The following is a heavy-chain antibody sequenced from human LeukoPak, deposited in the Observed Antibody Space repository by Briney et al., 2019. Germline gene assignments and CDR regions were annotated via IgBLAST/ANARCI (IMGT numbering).Heavy chain of an antibody. CDR2: INHSGST. Sequence: SETLSLTCAVYGGSFSGYYWSWIRQPPGKGLEWIGEINHSGSTNYNPSLKSRVTISVDTSKNQFSLKLSSVTAADTAVYYCARGTLSSSWPVPPFDYWGQEPLVTVSS. V-gene: IGHV4-34*01. J-gene: IGHJ4*02. CDR3: ARGTLSSSWPVPPFDY. D-gene: IGHD6-13*01. CDR1: GGSFSGYY.